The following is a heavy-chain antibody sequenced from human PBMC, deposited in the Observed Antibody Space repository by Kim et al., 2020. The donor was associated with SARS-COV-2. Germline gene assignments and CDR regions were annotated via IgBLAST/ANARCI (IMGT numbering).Heavy chain of an antibody. D-gene: IGHD4-17*01. CDR3: AKGIYGDNANEAFHI. Sequence: GWSLRLSCAASGFTFDAYAMHWVRQAPGKGLEWVSGVSRDSGSIEYADSVKGRFTISRDNAKNSLYLQMNSLRGEDTALYYCAKGIYGDNANEAFHIRGQGTMVTVSS. CDR1: GFTFDAYA. CDR2: VSRDSGSI. V-gene: IGHV3-9*01. J-gene: IGHJ3*02.